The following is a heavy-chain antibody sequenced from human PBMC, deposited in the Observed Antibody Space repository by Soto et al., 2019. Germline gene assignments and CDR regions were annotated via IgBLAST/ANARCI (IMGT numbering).Heavy chain of an antibody. Sequence: QVQLVQSGAEVKKPGSSVKVSCKASGGTFSSYTISWVRQAPGQGLEWMGRIIPILGIANYAQKFQGRVTITADKPTSTANMELSSLRSEDTAVYYCAREYLGARNFDYWGQGTLVTVSS. CDR2: IIPILGIA. V-gene: IGHV1-69*08. D-gene: IGHD3-10*01. J-gene: IGHJ4*02. CDR1: GGTFSSYT. CDR3: AREYLGARNFDY.